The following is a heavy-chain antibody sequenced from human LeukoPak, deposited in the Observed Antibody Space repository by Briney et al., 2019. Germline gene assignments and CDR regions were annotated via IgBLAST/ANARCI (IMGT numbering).Heavy chain of an antibody. CDR3: ATRYSSGWSTDY. V-gene: IGHV5-10-1*01. J-gene: IGHJ4*02. Sequence: GDSLKISCKGSGYSFTSYWISWVRQMPGKGLEWMGRIDPSDSYTNYSPSFQGHVTISADKSISTAYLQWSSLKASDTAMYYCATRYSSGWSTDYWGQGTLVTVSS. CDR2: IDPSDSYT. CDR1: GYSFTSYW. D-gene: IGHD6-19*01.